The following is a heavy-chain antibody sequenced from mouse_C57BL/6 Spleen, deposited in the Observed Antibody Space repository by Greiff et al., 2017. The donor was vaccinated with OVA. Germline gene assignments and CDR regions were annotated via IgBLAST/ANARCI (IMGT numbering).Heavy chain of an antibody. CDR2: IYPGSGST. CDR3: AKGGNYGNLEFAY. V-gene: IGHV1-55*01. D-gene: IGHD2-1*01. Sequence: QVQLQQPGAELVKPGASVKMSCKASGYTFTSYWITWVKQRPGQGLEWIGDIYPGSGSTNYNEKFKSKATLTVDTSSSTAYMQLSSLTSEDAAVYYCAKGGNYGNLEFAYWGQGTLVTVSA. J-gene: IGHJ3*01. CDR1: GYTFTSYW.